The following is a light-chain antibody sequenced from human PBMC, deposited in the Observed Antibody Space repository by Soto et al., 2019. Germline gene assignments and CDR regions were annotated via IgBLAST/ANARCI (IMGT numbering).Light chain of an antibody. V-gene: IGLV1-40*01. CDR1: SSNIGTGYD. Sequence: HSVLTQPPSVSGAPGQRVTISCTGSSSNIGTGYDVYWYQQLPGTAPKLLIYGNTNRPSGVPDRFSGSKSGTSASLVITGLQAEDEADYYCQSYDSRLSVVFGGGTKLTV. J-gene: IGLJ2*01. CDR3: QSYDSRLSVV. CDR2: GNT.